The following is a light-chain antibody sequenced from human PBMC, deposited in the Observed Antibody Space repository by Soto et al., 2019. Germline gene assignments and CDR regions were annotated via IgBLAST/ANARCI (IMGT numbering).Light chain of an antibody. CDR2: GAS. CDR3: QQYNNWPPWT. V-gene: IGKV3-15*01. Sequence: EIVLAQSPGTLSVSSGERATLSCRTSQSVSSNLAWYQQKPGQAPRLLIYGASTRATGIPARFSGSGSGTEFTLTISSLQSEDFAVYYCQQYNNWPPWTFGQGTKVDI. J-gene: IGKJ1*01. CDR1: QSVSSN.